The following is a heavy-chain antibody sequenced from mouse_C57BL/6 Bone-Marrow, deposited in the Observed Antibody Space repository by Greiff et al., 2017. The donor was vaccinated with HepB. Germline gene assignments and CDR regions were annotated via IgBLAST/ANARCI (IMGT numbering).Heavy chain of an antibody. CDR3: AIITPDWYFDV. CDR1: GYTFTSYW. D-gene: IGHD1-1*01. V-gene: IGHV1-7*01. CDR2: INPSSGYT. J-gene: IGHJ1*03. Sequence: VQLQQSGAELAKPGASVKLSCKASGYTFTSYWMHWVKQRPGQGLEWIGYINPSSGYTKYNQKFKDKATLTADKSSSTAYMQLSSLTYEDSAVYYCAIITPDWYFDVWGTGTTVTVSS.